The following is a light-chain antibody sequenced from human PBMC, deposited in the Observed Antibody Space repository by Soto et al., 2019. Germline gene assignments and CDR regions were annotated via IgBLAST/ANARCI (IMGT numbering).Light chain of an antibody. CDR2: TAS. Sequence: DIQMTQSPSSLSASVGDRVTISCRASQSIRNYVSWYQQKPGTAPKLLIRTASTLQSGVPSRFSVSGTGTDFTLSISSLQIEDFATYFCQQSVSTRQTFGQGTKVEI. V-gene: IGKV1-39*01. CDR3: QQSVSTRQT. CDR1: QSIRNY. J-gene: IGKJ1*01.